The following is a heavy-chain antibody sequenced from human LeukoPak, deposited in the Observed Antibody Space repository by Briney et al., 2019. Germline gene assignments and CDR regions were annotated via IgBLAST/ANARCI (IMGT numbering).Heavy chain of an antibody. CDR1: GFTFSSYA. CDR3: ARELPRIGGQTDASDI. Sequence: PGGSLRLSCSACGFTFSSYAMHWVRQDPGKGLEYVSAISSNGGSTYYADSVKGRFTISRDNSKNTLYLQMSSLRAEDTALYYCARELPRIGGQTDASDIWGQGTMVTV. J-gene: IGHJ3*02. CDR2: ISSNGGST. V-gene: IGHV3-64D*09. D-gene: IGHD3-16*01.